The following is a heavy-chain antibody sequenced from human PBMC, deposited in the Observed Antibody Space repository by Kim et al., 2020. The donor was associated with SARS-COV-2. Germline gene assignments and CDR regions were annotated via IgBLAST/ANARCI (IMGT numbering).Heavy chain of an antibody. Sequence: SVKVSCKASGDTFSRYTINWVRQAPGQGLEWMGRIIPFLEIVDYAQKFQGRVTFTADKSTSTTYLELISLSLDDTAVYYCARINSGYDYWGQGSLVTVSS. CDR3: ARINSGYDY. CDR2: IIPFLEIV. D-gene: IGHD5-12*01. CDR1: GDTFSRYT. V-gene: IGHV1-69*02. J-gene: IGHJ4*02.